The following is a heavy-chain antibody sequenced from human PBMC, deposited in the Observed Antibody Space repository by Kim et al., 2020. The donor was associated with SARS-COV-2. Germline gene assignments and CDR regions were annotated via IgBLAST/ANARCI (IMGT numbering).Heavy chain of an antibody. CDR2: ISWNSGSI. V-gene: IGHV3-9*01. Sequence: GGSLRLSCAASGFTFDDYAMHWVRQAPGKGLEWVSGISWNSGSIGYADSVKGRFTISRDNAKNSLYLQMNSLRAEDTALYYCAKGGQGGYYYYYGMDVWGQGTTVTVSS. J-gene: IGHJ6*02. D-gene: IGHD1-26*01. CDR3: AKGGQGGYYYYYGMDV. CDR1: GFTFDDYA.